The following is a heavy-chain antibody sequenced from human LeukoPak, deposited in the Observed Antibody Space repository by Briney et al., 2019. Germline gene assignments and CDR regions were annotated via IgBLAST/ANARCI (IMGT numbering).Heavy chain of an antibody. CDR3: SSDLYTSSWLPGNYFFGMDV. CDR2: IRPKTNGETT. CDR1: GITSRDYS. V-gene: IGHV3-49*03. Sequence: GGSLRLSCTVSGITSRDYSMSWMRQAPGKGLEWVGYIRPKTNGETTEYAASVKGRFIISRDDSKGIGYLQMNSLTTEDTAVYYCSSDLYTSSWLPGNYFFGMDVWGQGTTVTVSS. J-gene: IGHJ6*02. D-gene: IGHD6-13*01.